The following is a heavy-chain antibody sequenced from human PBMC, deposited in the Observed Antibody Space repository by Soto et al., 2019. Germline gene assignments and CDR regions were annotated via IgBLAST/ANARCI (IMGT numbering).Heavy chain of an antibody. CDR1: AYTFTTDG. J-gene: IGHJ4*02. V-gene: IGHV1-18*01. CDR2: ISAYNGNI. D-gene: IGHD6-13*01. Sequence: APVEVSCKTSAYTFTTDGISWVQQAHGQGLEWMGWISAYNGNINYAQKFRGRVTMTTDTSTSSAYLEVRSLRSDDTAVYYCARSGSSWNLREFDSWGQGTLVTFSS. CDR3: ARSGSSWNLREFDS.